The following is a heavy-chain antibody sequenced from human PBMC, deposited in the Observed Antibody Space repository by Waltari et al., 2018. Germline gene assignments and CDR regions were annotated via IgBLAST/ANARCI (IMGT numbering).Heavy chain of an antibody. CDR3: ARAGGLPGYFDY. V-gene: IGHV4-38-2*01. Sequence: QVQLQESGPGLVKPSETLSLTCAVSGYSISSGYYWGWIRQPPGKGLEWIGSIYHSGSTYYNPSLKSRVTISVDTSKNQFSLKLSSVTAADTAVYYCARAGGLPGYFDYWGQGTLVTVSS. D-gene: IGHD4-17*01. J-gene: IGHJ4*02. CDR2: IYHSGST. CDR1: GYSISSGYY.